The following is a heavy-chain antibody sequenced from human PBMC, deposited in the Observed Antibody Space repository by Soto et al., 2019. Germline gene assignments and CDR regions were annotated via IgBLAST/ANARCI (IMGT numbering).Heavy chain of an antibody. CDR1: GGTFSSYA. D-gene: IGHD6-19*01. CDR2: IIPIFGTA. V-gene: IGHV1-69*13. J-gene: IGHJ4*02. CDR3: AVTASYPGIAVAGTDY. Sequence: SVKVSCKASGGTFSSYAISWVRQAPGQGLEWMGGIIPIFGTANYAQKFQGRVTITADESTSTAYTELSSLRSEDTAVYYCAVTASYPGIAVAGTDYSGPGTMVTVYS.